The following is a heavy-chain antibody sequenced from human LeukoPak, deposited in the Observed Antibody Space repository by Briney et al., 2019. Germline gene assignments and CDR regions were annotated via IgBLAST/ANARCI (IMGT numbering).Heavy chain of an antibody. CDR1: GYTFTSYG. D-gene: IGHD3-10*01. V-gene: IGHV1-18*01. CDR3: ARAPNYSDSGSLLWDF. J-gene: IGHJ4*02. Sequence: ASVKVSCKASGYTFTSYGISWVRQAPGQGPEWMGWISNYNGDTRYAQDLQGRVTMTTDTSTRTAYMELRSLRSDDTAVYYCARAPNYSDSGSLLWDFWGQGTLVTVSS. CDR2: ISNYNGDT.